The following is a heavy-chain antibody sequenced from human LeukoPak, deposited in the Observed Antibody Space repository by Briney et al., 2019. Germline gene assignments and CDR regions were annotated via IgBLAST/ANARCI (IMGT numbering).Heavy chain of an antibody. Sequence: PSETLSLTCTVSGGSISSYYWSWIRQPPGKGLEWIGYIYYSGSTNYNPSLKSRVTISVDTSKNQFSLKLSSVTAADTAVYYCARSNGKTVVTPFDAFDIWGQGTMVTVSS. CDR3: ARSNGKTVVTPFDAFDI. CDR2: IYYSGST. D-gene: IGHD4-23*01. J-gene: IGHJ3*02. CDR1: GGSISSYY. V-gene: IGHV4-59*08.